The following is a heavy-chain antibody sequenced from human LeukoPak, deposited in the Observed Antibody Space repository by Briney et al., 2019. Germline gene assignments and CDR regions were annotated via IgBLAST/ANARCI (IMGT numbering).Heavy chain of an antibody. CDR2: LYHSGST. CDR3: ARGRYSSSTSCYSLDY. D-gene: IGHD2-2*01. J-gene: IGHJ4*02. V-gene: IGHV4-38-2*01. CDR1: GYSISSSYW. Sequence: PSETLSLTCAVSGYSISSSYWWGWIRQPPGKGLEWIGSLYHSGSTYYNPSLKSRATISVDTSKNQFSLKLSSVTAADTAVYYCARGRYSSSTSCYSLDYWGQGTLVTVSS.